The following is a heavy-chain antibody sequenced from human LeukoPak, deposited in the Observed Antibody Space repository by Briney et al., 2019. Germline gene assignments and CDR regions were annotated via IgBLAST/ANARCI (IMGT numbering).Heavy chain of an antibody. Sequence: SETLSLTCTVSGGSISSGGYYGSWIRQHPGKGLEWIGYIYYSGSTYYNPSLKSRVTISVDTSKNQFSLKLSSVTAADTAVYYCARSPATIVVVPAATDAFDIWGQGTMVTVSS. CDR1: GGSISSGGYY. J-gene: IGHJ3*02. V-gene: IGHV4-31*03. CDR2: IYYSGST. CDR3: ARSPATIVVVPAATDAFDI. D-gene: IGHD2-2*01.